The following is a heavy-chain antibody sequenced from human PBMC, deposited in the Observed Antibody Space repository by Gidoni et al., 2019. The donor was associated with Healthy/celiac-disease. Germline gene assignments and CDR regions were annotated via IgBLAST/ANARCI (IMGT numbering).Heavy chain of an antibody. CDR2: ISWNSGSI. CDR1: GFTFDDYA. Sequence: EVQLVESGGGLVQPGRSLRLSCAASGFTFDDYAMHWVRQAPGKGLGWVSGISWNSGSIGYADSVKGRFTISRDNAKNSLYLQMNSLRAEDTALYYCAKVTDYYMDVWGKGTTVTVSS. CDR3: AKVTDYYMDV. J-gene: IGHJ6*03. V-gene: IGHV3-9*01.